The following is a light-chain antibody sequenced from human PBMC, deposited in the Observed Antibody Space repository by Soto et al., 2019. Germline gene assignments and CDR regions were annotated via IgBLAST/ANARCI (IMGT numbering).Light chain of an antibody. Sequence: EIVLTQSPGTVSLSPGERATLSSRASQSVGSRWLAWYQQKPGQAPRVLIYGGSNRAPGIPDRFSGSGSGTDFTLTISRLEPEDFAVYYCQQYYSSRTFGQGTKVEMK. V-gene: IGKV3-20*01. CDR3: QQYYSSRT. CDR2: GGS. J-gene: IGKJ1*01. CDR1: QSVGSRW.